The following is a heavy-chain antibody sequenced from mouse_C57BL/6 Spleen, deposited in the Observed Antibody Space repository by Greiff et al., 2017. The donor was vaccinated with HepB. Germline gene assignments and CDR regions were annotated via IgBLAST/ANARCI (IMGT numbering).Heavy chain of an antibody. CDR2: ISSGGDYI. CDR1: GFTFSSYA. Sequence: EVQLQESGEGLVKPGGSLKLSCAASGFTFSSYAMSWVRQTPEKRLEWVAYISSGGDYIYYADTVKGRFTISRDNARNTLYLQMSSLKSEDTAMYYCTREDYDVYFDYWGQGTTLTVSS. CDR3: TREDYDVYFDY. J-gene: IGHJ2*01. V-gene: IGHV5-9-1*02. D-gene: IGHD2-4*01.